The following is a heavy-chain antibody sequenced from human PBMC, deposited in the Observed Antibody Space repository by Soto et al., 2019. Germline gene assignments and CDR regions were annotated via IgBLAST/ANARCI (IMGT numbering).Heavy chain of an antibody. CDR2: ISPHNFNT. CDR1: GYTFTHFY. Sequence: GASVKVSCKASGYTFTHFYITRVRQAPGQGLEWMGAISPHNFNTNYAQKFRGRVTLTTEKSTNTAYMDLRSLTPDDTAVYYCARDEGGYDILTGYYKAHHFDYWGQGVPVTVSS. V-gene: IGHV1-18*01. J-gene: IGHJ4*02. CDR3: ARDEGGYDILTGYYKAHHFDY. D-gene: IGHD3-9*01.